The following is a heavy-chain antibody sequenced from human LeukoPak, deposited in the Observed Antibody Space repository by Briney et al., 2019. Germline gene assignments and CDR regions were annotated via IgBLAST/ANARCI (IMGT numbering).Heavy chain of an antibody. J-gene: IGHJ4*02. CDR1: GGSISSGDYY. Sequence: PSETLSLTCTVSGGSISSGDYYWSWIRQPPGKGLEWIGYIYYSGSTNYNPSLKSRVTMSVDTSKNQFSLKLSSVTAADTAVYYCARESGTTDFDYWGQGTLVTVSS. V-gene: IGHV4-61*08. CDR2: IYYSGST. CDR3: ARESGTTDFDY. D-gene: IGHD1-7*01.